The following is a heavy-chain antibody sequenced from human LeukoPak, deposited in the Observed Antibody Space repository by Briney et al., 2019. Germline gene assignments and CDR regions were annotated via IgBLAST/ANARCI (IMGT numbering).Heavy chain of an antibody. D-gene: IGHD3-10*01. CDR1: GFTFSSYA. Sequence: PGGSLRLSCAASGFTFSSYAMSWVRQAPGKGLEWVSAISGSGGSTYYADSVKGRFTISRDNSKNTLYLQMNSLRAEDTAVYYCARVTVLRNYGSGSYRGANRNTFDPWGQGTLVTVSS. CDR2: ISGSGGST. J-gene: IGHJ5*02. CDR3: ARVTVLRNYGSGSYRGANRNTFDP. V-gene: IGHV3-23*01.